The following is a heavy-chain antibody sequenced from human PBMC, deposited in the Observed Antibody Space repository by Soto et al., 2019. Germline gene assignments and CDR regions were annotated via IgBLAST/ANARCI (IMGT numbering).Heavy chain of an antibody. V-gene: IGHV3-23*01. CDR1: GFTFSSYA. CDR2: ISGSDDST. Sequence: PGGSLRLSCAASGFTFSSYAMSWVRQAPGKGLEWVSVISGSDDSTYYADSVKGRFTISRDNSKNTLYLQMNSLRAEDTAVYYCVRMSSAVSNAFDIWGQGTMVTVSS. J-gene: IGHJ3*02. D-gene: IGHD6-13*01. CDR3: VRMSSAVSNAFDI.